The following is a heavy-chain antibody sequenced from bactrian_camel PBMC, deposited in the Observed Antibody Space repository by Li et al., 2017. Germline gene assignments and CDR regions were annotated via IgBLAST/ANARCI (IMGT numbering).Heavy chain of an antibody. J-gene: IGHJ4*01. V-gene: IGHV3S40*01. CDR1: GFTFTRSC. CDR2: IYAGGGFT. D-gene: IGHD1*01. Sequence: VQLVESGGGSVQAGGSLTLSCTTFGFTFTRSCMGWFRQAAEREREAVVVIYAGGGFTSYADPVKGRFTISQDNAKNSMTLQMNNLKPEDTAMYYCAAAPSRGSRLGCPPRTESYVLSGQGTQVTVS.